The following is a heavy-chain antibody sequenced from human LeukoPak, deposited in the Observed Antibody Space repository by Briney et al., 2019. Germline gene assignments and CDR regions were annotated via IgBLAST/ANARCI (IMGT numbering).Heavy chain of an antibody. Sequence: ASVKVSCKASGYTFTSYGISWVRQAPGQGLEWMGWIGAYNGNTNYAQKLQGRVTMTTDTSTSTAYMELRSLRSDDTAVYYCARVGYDFWSGYNYYYGMDVWGQGTTVTVSS. CDR2: IGAYNGNT. CDR1: GYTFTSYG. CDR3: ARVGYDFWSGYNYYYGMDV. J-gene: IGHJ6*02. D-gene: IGHD3-3*01. V-gene: IGHV1-18*01.